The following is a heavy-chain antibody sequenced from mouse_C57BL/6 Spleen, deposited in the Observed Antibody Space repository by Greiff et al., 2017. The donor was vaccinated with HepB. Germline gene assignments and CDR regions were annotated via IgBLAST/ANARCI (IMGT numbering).Heavy chain of an antibody. D-gene: IGHD1-1*01. CDR2: ISSGSSTI. V-gene: IGHV5-17*01. J-gene: IGHJ1*03. CDR1: GFTFSDYG. Sequence: EVKLVESGGGLVKPGGSLKLSCAASGFTFSDYGMHWVRQAPEKGLEWVAYISSGSSTIYYADTVKGRFTISRDNAKNTLFLQMTSLRSEDTAMYDCAKTSQLASWYFDVWGTGTTVTVSS. CDR3: AKTSQLASWYFDV.